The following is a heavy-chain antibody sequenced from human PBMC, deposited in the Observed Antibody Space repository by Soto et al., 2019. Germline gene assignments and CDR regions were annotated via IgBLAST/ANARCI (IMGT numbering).Heavy chain of an antibody. J-gene: IGHJ1*01. CDR2: IYYSGST. V-gene: IGHV4-59*08. CDR3: ASNIAVVPAAPEYFQH. CDR1: GGSISSYY. D-gene: IGHD2-2*01. Sequence: SETLSLTCTVSGGSISSYYWSWIRQPPGKGLEWIGYIYYSGSTNYNPSLKSRVTISVDTSKNQFSLKLSSVTAADTAVYYCASNIAVVPAAPEYFQHWGQGTLVTVSS.